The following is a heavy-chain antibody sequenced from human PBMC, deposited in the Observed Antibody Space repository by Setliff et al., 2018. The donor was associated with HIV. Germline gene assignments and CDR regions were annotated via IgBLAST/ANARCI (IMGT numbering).Heavy chain of an antibody. CDR3: ARHGYSSDLRISYCDS. CDR1: GFTFSSYS. J-gene: IGHJ4*02. V-gene: IGHV4-34*01. CDR2: VNQRVTS. D-gene: IGHD5-18*01. Sequence: PGGSLRLSCAASGFTFSSYSMNWVRQAPGKGLEWIGEVNQRVTSNYNPSLKSRVTMSIDESKSQFSLKLSSVTAADTAVYFCARHGYSSDLRISYCDSWGQGSLVTVSS.